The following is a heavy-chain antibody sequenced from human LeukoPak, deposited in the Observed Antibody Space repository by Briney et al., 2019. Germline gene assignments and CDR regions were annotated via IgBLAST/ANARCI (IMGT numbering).Heavy chain of an antibody. CDR1: GYTFTSYY. CDR3: GTLLSNGPFDY. J-gene: IGHJ4*02. V-gene: IGHV1-46*01. Sequence: ASVKVSCKASGYTFTSYYMHWVRQAPGQGLEWMGMINPSGGSTSYAQKFQGRVTMTRDTSTSTVYMGLSSLRSEDTAVYYCGTLLSNGPFDYWGQGTLVTVSS. CDR2: INPSGGST.